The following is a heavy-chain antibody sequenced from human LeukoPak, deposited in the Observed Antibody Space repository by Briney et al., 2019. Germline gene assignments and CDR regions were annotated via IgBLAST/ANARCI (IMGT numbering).Heavy chain of an antibody. CDR1: GGSISSYY. D-gene: IGHD5-24*01. CDR3: AGEGGRKMAVVEGIRDVFDI. J-gene: IGHJ3*02. CDR2: IYKSGST. V-gene: IGHV4-4*07. Sequence: SETLSLTCTVSGGSISSYYWNWIRQSADKGLEWIGRIYKSGSTNYNPSLNSRVTMSLDRSKNQFSLKLTSVTASDTVVYYCAGEGGRKMAVVEGIRDVFDIWGQGTMVTVSS.